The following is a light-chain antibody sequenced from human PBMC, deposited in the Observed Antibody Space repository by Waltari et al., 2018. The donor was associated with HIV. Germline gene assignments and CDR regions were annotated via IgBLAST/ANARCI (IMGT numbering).Light chain of an antibody. J-gene: IGLJ1*01. CDR3: VGWDSRLSGYV. V-gene: IGLV1-47*01. CDR2: KDT. CDR1: SSNIENDN. Sequence: QSVLTQPPSASGTPGQRVTISCSGSSSNIENDNVYWYQQLTGAAPRLLIYKDTQRPSGVPDLFTGSKSGTSASLAISGLRSEDEADYYCVGWDSRLSGYVFGTGTKVTVL.